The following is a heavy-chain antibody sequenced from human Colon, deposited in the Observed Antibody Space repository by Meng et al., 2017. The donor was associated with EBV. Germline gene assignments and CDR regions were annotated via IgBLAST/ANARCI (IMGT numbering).Heavy chain of an antibody. Sequence: QREESGQGLVKPSETLSLTCIVSGDAVSDTNHFWGWVRQAPGKGREWVGSINSNWNTYSNPSLTSRVTMSLDTSKNQFSLKLSSVTAADTAVYYCVRVRGDFDYWGQGTLVTVSS. CDR1: GDAVSDTNHF. V-gene: IGHV4-39*07. J-gene: IGHJ4*02. CDR3: VRVRGDFDY. D-gene: IGHD3-16*01. CDR2: INSNWNT.